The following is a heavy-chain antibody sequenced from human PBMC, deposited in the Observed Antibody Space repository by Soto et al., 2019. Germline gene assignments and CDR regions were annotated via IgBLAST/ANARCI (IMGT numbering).Heavy chain of an antibody. CDR3: ARSDLIGDAFDI. J-gene: IGHJ3*02. CDR1: GGSISSYY. CDR2: IYYSGST. V-gene: IGHV4-59*08. Sequence: QMQLQESGPGLVKPSETLSLTCTVSGGSISSYYWSWIRQPPGKGLEWIGYIYYSGSTNYNPSLKSRVTISVDTSKNQFSLKLSSVTAADTAVYYCARSDLIGDAFDIWGQGTMVTVSS.